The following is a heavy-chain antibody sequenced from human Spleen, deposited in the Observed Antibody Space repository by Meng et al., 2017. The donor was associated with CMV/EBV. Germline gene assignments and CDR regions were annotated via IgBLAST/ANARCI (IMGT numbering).Heavy chain of an antibody. Sequence: GESLKISCVASGFTFSSYGMHWVRQTPGKGLVWVSRINSDGSSTSYADSVKGRFTISRDNAKNTLYLQMNSLRAEDTAVFYCAREESDYDNFDYWGQGALVTVSS. CDR1: GFTFSSYG. V-gene: IGHV3-74*01. D-gene: IGHD5-12*01. J-gene: IGHJ4*02. CDR3: AREESDYDNFDY. CDR2: INSDGSST.